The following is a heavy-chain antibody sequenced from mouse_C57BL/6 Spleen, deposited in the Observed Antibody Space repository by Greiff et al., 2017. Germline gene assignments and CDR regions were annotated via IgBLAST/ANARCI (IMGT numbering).Heavy chain of an antibody. CDR1: GYTFTSYG. V-gene: IGHV1-81*01. Sequence: VMLVESGAELARPGASVKLSCKASGYTFTSYGISWVKQRTGQGLEWIGEIYPRSGNTYYNEKFKGKATLTADKSSSTAYMELRSLTSEDSAVSFCARLYDGYLYAMDYWGQGTSVTVSS. CDR3: ARLYDGYLYAMDY. CDR2: IYPRSGNT. J-gene: IGHJ4*01. D-gene: IGHD2-3*01.